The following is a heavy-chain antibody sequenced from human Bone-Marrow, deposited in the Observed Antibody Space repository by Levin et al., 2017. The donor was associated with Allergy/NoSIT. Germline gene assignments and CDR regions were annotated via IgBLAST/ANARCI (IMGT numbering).Heavy chain of an antibody. D-gene: IGHD3-22*01. CDR1: GFTFDDFS. Sequence: QAGGSLRLSCTASGFTFDDFSMHWVRRAPGKGLEWVSGIRWDSGATGFVDSVKGRFTISRDSARNSLYLQMNSLRAEDTALYYCAKGVRVGNSSGWGYYYDYWGQGTLVTVSS. V-gene: IGHV3-9*01. J-gene: IGHJ4*02. CDR3: AKGVRVGNSSGWGYYYDY. CDR2: IRWDSGAT.